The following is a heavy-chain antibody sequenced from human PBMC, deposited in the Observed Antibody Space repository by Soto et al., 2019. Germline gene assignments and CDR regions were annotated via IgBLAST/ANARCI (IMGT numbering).Heavy chain of an antibody. CDR1: GFTFSNYA. CDR3: TTDDPINRY. J-gene: IGHJ4*02. Sequence: PGGSLRLSCAASGFTFSNYAINWVRQSPGKGLEWVSVISGSVGSTDYAAPVKGRVTISRDDSKNTLYLQMNSLKTEDTAVYYCTTDDPINRYWGRGTLVTVSS. V-gene: IGHV3-23*01. CDR2: ISGSVGST.